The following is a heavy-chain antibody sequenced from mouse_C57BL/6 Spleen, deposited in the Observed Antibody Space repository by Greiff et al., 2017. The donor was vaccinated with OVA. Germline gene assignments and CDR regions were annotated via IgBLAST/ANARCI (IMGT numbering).Heavy chain of an antibody. CDR3: ARKAFAY. J-gene: IGHJ3*01. CDR1: GFTFSSYA. Sequence: EVQLMESGGGLVKPGGSLKLSCAASGFTFSSYAMSWVRQTPEKRLEWVATISDGGSYTYYPDNVKGRFTISRDNAKNNLYLQMSHLKSEDTAMYYCARKAFAYWGQGTLVTVSA. CDR2: ISDGGSYT. V-gene: IGHV5-4*01.